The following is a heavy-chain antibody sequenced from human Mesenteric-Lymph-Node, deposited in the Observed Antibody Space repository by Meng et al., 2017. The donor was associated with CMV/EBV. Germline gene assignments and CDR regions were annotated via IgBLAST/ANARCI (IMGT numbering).Heavy chain of an antibody. V-gene: IGHV3-30*04. CDR2: ISYDGSDK. CDR1: GFTFSSYA. D-gene: IGHD6-25*01. J-gene: IGHJ4*02. Sequence: GESLKISCAVSGFTFSSYAVHWIRQGPGKGLEWVAVISYDGSDKYYVDSVKGRFTISRDNSKSTLYLQMNSLSVEDTAVYYCARDVAASTYYYFDFWGQGTLVTVSS. CDR3: ARDVAASTYYYFDF.